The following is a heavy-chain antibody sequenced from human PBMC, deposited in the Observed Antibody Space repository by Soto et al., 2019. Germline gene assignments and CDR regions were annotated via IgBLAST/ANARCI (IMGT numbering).Heavy chain of an antibody. CDR2: IYSGGST. V-gene: IGHV3-66*01. CDR3: ARVSSSSWAYYYYYMDV. CDR1: GFTFSSYG. Sequence: GGSLRLSCAASGFTFSSYGMHWVRQAPGKGLEWVSVIYSGGSTYYADSVKGRFTISRDNSKNTLYLQMNSLRAEDTAVYYCARVSSSSWAYYYYYMDVWGKGTTVTVSS. D-gene: IGHD6-13*01. J-gene: IGHJ6*03.